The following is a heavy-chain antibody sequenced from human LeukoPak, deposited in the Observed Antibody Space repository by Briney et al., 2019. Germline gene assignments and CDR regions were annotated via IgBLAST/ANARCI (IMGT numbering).Heavy chain of an antibody. CDR1: GGSISSSSYY. D-gene: IGHD3-22*01. CDR3: ARLSGRYYYDSSGYYDPNWFDP. Sequence: SETLSLTCTVSGGSISSSSYYWGWIRQPPGKGLEWIGSIYYSGSTYYNPSLKSRVTISVDTSKNQFSLKLSSVTAADTAVYYCARLSGRYYYDSSGYYDPNWFDPWGQRTLVTVSS. J-gene: IGHJ5*02. V-gene: IGHV4-39*01. CDR2: IYYSGST.